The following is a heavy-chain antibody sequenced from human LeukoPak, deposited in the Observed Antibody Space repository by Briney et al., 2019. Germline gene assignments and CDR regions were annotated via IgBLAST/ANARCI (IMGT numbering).Heavy chain of an antibody. V-gene: IGHV4-31*03. CDR1: RGSISSGGYY. CDR3: ASFGPPNSYSYDSSGYFPDY. CDR2: IYYSGST. J-gene: IGHJ4*02. Sequence: KPSETLSLTCTVSRGSISSGGYYWSWIRQHPGKGLEWIGYIYYSGSTYYNPSLKSRVTISVDTSKNQFSLKLSSVTAADTAVYYCASFGPPNSYSYDSSGYFPDYWGQGTLVTVSS. D-gene: IGHD3-22*01.